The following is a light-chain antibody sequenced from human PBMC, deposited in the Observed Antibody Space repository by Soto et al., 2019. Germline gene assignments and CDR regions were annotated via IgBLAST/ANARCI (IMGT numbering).Light chain of an antibody. Sequence: EIVLTQSPGTLSLSPGERATLSCRASQSINNRYLAWYQQKPGQAPRLLIYAASSRATGIPDRFSGSGSGTDFALTISRLEPEYVVVYYCQQFGSSPGCTFGPGTKVDI. V-gene: IGKV3-20*01. CDR2: AAS. CDR1: QSINNRY. CDR3: QQFGSSPGCT. J-gene: IGKJ3*01.